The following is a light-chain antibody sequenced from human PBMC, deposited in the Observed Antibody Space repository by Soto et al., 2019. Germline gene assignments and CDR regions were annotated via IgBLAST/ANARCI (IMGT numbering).Light chain of an antibody. J-gene: IGLJ1*01. V-gene: IGLV2-23*02. CDR2: EVS. Sequence: QSVLTQPASVSGSPGQSITISCTGTSSDVGSYNLVSWYQQHPGKAPKLMIYEVSKRPSGVSNRFSGSKSGNTASLTISGLQAEDEADYYCCSYAGSDNYVFGTGTKLTVL. CDR1: SSDVGSYNL. CDR3: CSYAGSDNYV.